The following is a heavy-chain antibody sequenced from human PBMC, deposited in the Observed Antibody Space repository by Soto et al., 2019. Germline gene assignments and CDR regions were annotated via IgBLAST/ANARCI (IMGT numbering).Heavy chain of an antibody. J-gene: IGHJ4*02. CDR2: IFPVDSDT. CDR1: GYSFTKYW. Sequence: GESLKISCKGSGYSFTKYWIGWVRQKPGKGLEWMGIIFPVDSDTKYSPSFQGQVIISVDKSLSSTHLQWSSLKASDTAMYYCARRDLWSGTYHFDFWGPGTQVTVSS. V-gene: IGHV5-51*01. CDR3: ARRDLWSGTYHFDF. D-gene: IGHD3-3*01.